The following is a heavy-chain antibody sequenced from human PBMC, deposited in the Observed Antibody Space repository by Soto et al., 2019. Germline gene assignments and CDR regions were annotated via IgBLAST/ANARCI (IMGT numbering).Heavy chain of an antibody. CDR1: GFTFSSYA. D-gene: IGHD2-15*01. J-gene: IGHJ4*02. CDR2: ISGSGGST. CDR3: AKENQKNIGMVVAAARIDY. Sequence: EVQLLESGGGLVQPGGSLRLSCAASGFTFSSYAMSWVRQAPGKGLEWVSAISGSGGSTYYADSAKGRFTISRDNYKNTLYLQRNILSAEDTAVYYCAKENQKNIGMVVAAARIDYWGQGTLVTVSS. V-gene: IGHV3-23*01.